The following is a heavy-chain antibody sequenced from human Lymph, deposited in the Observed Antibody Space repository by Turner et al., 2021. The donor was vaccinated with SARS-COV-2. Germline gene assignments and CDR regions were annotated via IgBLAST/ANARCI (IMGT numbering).Heavy chain of an antibody. Sequence: EVLLVASGGGLVKPGGSLRLSCAASGFTFSSYSMNWVRQAPVKGLEWVSSITFTSSYISYADSVTGRFTISRDNAKNSLYLQMTSLRAEDTAVYYCARGPPDFPYYFDYWGQGTLVTVSS. CDR3: ARGPPDFPYYFDY. CDR2: ITFTSSYI. CDR1: GFTFSSYS. D-gene: IGHD2-21*02. J-gene: IGHJ4*02. V-gene: IGHV3-21*01.